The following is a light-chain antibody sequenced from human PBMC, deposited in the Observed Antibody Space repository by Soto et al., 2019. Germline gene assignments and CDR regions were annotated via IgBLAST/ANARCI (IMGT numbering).Light chain of an antibody. CDR2: MAS. J-gene: IGKJ1*01. CDR3: QQYNSHSPWT. V-gene: IGKV1-5*03. CDR1: QSVSTW. Sequence: DIQMTQSPSTLSAYVGDRVTITCRASQSVSTWLAWYQQKPGKAPQVLISMASTLESGVPSRFSGSGSGTEFTLTISSLQPDDFATYYCQQYNSHSPWTFGQGTKVDI.